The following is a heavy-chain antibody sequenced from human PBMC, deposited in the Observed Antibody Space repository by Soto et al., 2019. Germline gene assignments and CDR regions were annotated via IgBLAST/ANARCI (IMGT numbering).Heavy chain of an antibody. J-gene: IGHJ4*02. V-gene: IGHV1-69*06. CDR2: IIPIFGTA. Sequence: SVKVSCKASGYTFSSYAISWVRQAPGQGLEWMGGIIPIFGTANYAQKFKGRVTITADKSTSTAYMELISLRSEDTAMYYCARGWYYYDSSGYALDYWGQGIQVPVXS. CDR3: ARGWYYYDSSGYALDY. CDR1: GYTFSSYA. D-gene: IGHD3-22*01.